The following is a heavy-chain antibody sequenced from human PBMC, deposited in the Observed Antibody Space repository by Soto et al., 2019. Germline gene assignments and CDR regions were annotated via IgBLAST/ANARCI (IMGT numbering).Heavy chain of an antibody. V-gene: IGHV1-69*08. CDR3: TRDWEITVSTWSFGGF. J-gene: IGHJ4*02. D-gene: IGHD3-10*01. CDR2: IIPFHVVT. Sequence: QVQLVQSGAEVKKPGSSVKVSCKASGGTFSPYTINWVRQAPGQGLEWMGRIIPFHVVTNYAQKFQARVKITADKSTSTAYMELSGLRFEDTAMYYCTRDWEITVSTWSFGGFWGRGTLVTVSS. CDR1: GGTFSPYT.